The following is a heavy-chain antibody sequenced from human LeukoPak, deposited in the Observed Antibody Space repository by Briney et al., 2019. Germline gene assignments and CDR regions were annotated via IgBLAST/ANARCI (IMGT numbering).Heavy chain of an antibody. CDR3: TRTSRGWFGNSYFDY. CDR1: GFTFSDHA. D-gene: IGHD3-10*01. CDR2: VRSKAYGGTT. V-gene: IGHV3-49*04. J-gene: IGHJ4*02. Sequence: GGSLRLSCTASGFTFSDHAMTWVRQAPGKGPEWVGFVRSKAYGGTTEYAASVKGRFTISRDDSKSIAYLQMNSLKTEDTAVYYCTRTSRGWFGNSYFDYWGQGTLVTVSS.